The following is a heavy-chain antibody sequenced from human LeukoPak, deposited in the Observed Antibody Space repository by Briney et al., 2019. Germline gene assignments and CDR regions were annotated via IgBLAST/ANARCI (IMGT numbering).Heavy chain of an antibody. CDR1: GGSFSGYY. J-gene: IGHJ5*02. CDR3: ARDRLHYDSPGYYYVDWFDP. CDR2: INHSGST. Sequence: SETLSLTCAVCGGSFSGYYWSWIRQPPGKGLEWIGEINHSGSTNYNPSLKSRVTISVDTSKNQFSLKLSSVTAADTAVYYCARDRLHYDSPGYYYVDWFDPWGQGTLVTVSS. V-gene: IGHV4-34*01. D-gene: IGHD3-22*01.